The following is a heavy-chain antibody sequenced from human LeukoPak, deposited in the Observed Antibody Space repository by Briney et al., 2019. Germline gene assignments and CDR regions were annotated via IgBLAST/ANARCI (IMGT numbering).Heavy chain of an antibody. Sequence: GESLRLSCAASGFTFSSYWMSWVRQAPGKGLEWVANIKQDGSEKYYVDSVKGRFTISRDNSKNTLYLQMNSLRAEDTAVYYFARGNNYSTAWYYFDYWGQGTLVTVSS. V-gene: IGHV3-7*03. D-gene: IGHD4-11*01. CDR2: IKQDGSEK. CDR1: GFTFSSYW. CDR3: ARGNNYSTAWYYFDY. J-gene: IGHJ4*02.